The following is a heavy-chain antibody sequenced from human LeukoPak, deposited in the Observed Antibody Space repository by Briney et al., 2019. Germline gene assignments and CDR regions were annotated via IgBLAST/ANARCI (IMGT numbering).Heavy chain of an antibody. Sequence: SVKVSCKDSGGTFSSYAISWVRQAPGQGLEWMGRIIPIFGTANYAQKFQGRVTITTDESTSTAYMELSSLRSEDTAVYYCARGLPSSGLVYWGQGTLVTVSS. CDR3: ARGLPSSGLVY. J-gene: IGHJ4*02. CDR1: GGTFSSYA. CDR2: IIPIFGTA. D-gene: IGHD6-19*01. V-gene: IGHV1-69*05.